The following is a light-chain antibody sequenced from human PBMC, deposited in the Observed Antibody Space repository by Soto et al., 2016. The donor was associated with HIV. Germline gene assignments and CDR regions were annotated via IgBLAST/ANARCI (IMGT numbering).Light chain of an antibody. J-gene: IGLJ3*02. V-gene: IGLV3-21*03. Sequence: FVLTQPPSVSVAPGKTARITCGGNNVGSKSVHWYQQKPGQAPVLVVYDDSDRPSGIPERFSGSNSGNTATLTISRVEAGDEADYFCQVWDRSRDHPNWVFGGGTKLTIL. CDR1: NVGSKS. CDR3: QVWDRSRDHPNWV. CDR2: DDS.